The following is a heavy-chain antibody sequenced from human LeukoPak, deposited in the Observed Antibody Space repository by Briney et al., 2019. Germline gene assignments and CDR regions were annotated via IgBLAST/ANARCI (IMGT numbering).Heavy chain of an antibody. D-gene: IGHD1-14*01. Sequence: GESLKISCKGSGNNFLTSWIGWVRQMPGKGLEWMGIIYPSDSDTRYNPSFQGQVTISADKSISTAYLQWSSLKASDTAMYYCARLPGGYYYYYGMDVWGQGTTVTVSS. J-gene: IGHJ6*02. V-gene: IGHV5-51*01. CDR2: IYPSDSDT. CDR1: GNNFLTSW. CDR3: ARLPGGYYYYYGMDV.